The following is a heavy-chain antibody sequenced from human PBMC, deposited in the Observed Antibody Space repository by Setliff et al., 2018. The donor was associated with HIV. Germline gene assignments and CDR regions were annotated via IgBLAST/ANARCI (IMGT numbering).Heavy chain of an antibody. V-gene: IGHV1-8*02. CDR2: MNPNSGNT. Sequence: ASVKVSCKASGYTFTSYDINWVRQATGQGLEWMGWMNPNSGNTGYAQKFQGRVTMTRNTSISTAYMELSSLRSEDTAVYYCASARARSGQSLGRYDYYYMDVWGKGTTVTVSS. CDR3: ASARARSGQSLGRYDYYYMDV. J-gene: IGHJ6*03. CDR1: GYTFTSYD. D-gene: IGHD3-3*01.